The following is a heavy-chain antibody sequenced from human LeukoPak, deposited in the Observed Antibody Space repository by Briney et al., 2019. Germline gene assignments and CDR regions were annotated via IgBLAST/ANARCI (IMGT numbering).Heavy chain of an antibody. CDR2: MSYDGSNK. J-gene: IGHJ4*02. Sequence: GGSLRLSCAASGFTFSGYAMHWVRQAPGKGLEWVAVMSYDGSNKYYVDSVKGRFTVSRDNSKNTLYLQMNSLRAEDTAVYYCAKDIYYDSSGYRGYFDYWGQGTLVTVSS. V-gene: IGHV3-30*18. D-gene: IGHD3-22*01. CDR3: AKDIYYDSSGYRGYFDY. CDR1: GFTFSGYA.